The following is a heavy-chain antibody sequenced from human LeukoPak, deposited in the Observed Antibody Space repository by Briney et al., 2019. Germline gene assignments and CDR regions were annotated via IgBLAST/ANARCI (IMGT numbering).Heavy chain of an antibody. CDR2: ISYDGSNI. CDR1: GFTFSSYG. V-gene: IGHV3-30*18. CDR3: AKDARYFDY. Sequence: GGSLRLSCASSGFTFSSYGMHWVRQAPGKGPEWVAIISYDGSNIYYADSVKGRFTISSDNSKNTLYLQMNSLRAEDTAVYYCAKDARYFDYWGQGTLVTVSS. J-gene: IGHJ4*02.